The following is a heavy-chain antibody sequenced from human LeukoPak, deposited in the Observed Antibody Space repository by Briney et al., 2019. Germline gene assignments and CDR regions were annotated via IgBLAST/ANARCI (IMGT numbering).Heavy chain of an antibody. J-gene: IGHJ4*01. Sequence: SETLSLTCTVSGDSISSSYWGWIRQPAGKGLEWIGRIHTSGSTYYSPSLKSRVTMSVDTSTNQFSLKLSSVTAADTAVYYCARRSSWYGALYYFDYWGQGTLVTVSS. D-gene: IGHD6-13*01. V-gene: IGHV4-4*07. CDR2: IHTSGST. CDR3: ARRSSWYGALYYFDY. CDR1: GDSISSSY.